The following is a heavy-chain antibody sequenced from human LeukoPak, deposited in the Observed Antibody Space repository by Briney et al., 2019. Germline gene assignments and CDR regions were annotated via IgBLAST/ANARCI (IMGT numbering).Heavy chain of an antibody. Sequence: GGSLRLSCAASGFTFSSYAMSWVRQAPGKGLEWVSYISSGGTTIYYADSVKGRFTISRDNAKNSLYLQMNSLRAEDTAVYYCARAAHLRSLDVWGKGTTVTVSS. D-gene: IGHD3-3*01. CDR1: GFTFSSYA. J-gene: IGHJ6*04. CDR2: ISSGGTTI. V-gene: IGHV3-48*01. CDR3: ARAAHLRSLDV.